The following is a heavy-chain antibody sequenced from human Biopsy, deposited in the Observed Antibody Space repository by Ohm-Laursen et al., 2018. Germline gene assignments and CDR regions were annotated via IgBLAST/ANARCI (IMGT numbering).Heavy chain of an antibody. D-gene: IGHD1-26*01. CDR2: IWYNGSNE. Sequence: SLRLSCAASGFTFSVYAMHWVRQAPGKGLEWVSIIWYNGSNEYYADSVKGRFTISRDNSKNTVFLQMSSLRAEDTGVYYCARDPIVGSKADGMDVWGQGTTVTVSS. V-gene: IGHV3-33*01. CDR1: GFTFSVYA. J-gene: IGHJ6*02. CDR3: ARDPIVGSKADGMDV.